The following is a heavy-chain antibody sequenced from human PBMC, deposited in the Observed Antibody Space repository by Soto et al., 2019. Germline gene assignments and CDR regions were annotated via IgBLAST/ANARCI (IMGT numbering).Heavy chain of an antibody. CDR1: GGSISSFY. D-gene: IGHD2-21*01. CDR2: IYVTGAV. J-gene: IGHJ5*02. CDR3: ARLRIATNNYKWFDP. V-gene: IGHV4-59*06. Sequence: SETLSLTCTVSGGSISSFYWSWIRQVPGKGLEWIGHIYVTGAVDYNPSLRDRITISQDTSERQFSLNLRLVTAADTAVYYCARLRIATNNYKWFDPWGQGTLVTVSS.